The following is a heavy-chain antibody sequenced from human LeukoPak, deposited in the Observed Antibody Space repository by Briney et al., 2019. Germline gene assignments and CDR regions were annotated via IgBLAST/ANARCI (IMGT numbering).Heavy chain of an antibody. CDR1: GYTFTSYG. CDR2: ISAYNGNT. CDR3: ARQEYCSSTSCYLGYFDY. Sequence: ASVKVSCKASGYTFTSYGISWVRQAPGQGLEWMGWISAYNGNTNHAQKLQGRVTMTTDTSTSTAYMELRSLRSDDTAVYYCARQEYCSSTSCYLGYFDYWGQGTLVTVSS. D-gene: IGHD2-2*01. J-gene: IGHJ4*02. V-gene: IGHV1-18*01.